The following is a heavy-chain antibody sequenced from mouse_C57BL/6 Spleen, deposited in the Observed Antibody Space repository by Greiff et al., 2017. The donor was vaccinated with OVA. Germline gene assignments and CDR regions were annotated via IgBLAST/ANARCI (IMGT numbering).Heavy chain of an antibody. J-gene: IGHJ3*01. V-gene: IGHV5-17*01. D-gene: IGHD2-5*01. CDR1: GFTFSDYG. CDR3: ARTEYSNAWFAY. Sequence: EVKLVESGGGLVKPGGSLKLSCAASGFTFSDYGMHWVRQAPEKGLEWVAYISSGSSTIYYADTVKGRFTISRDNAKNILFLQMTSLRSEDTAMYYCARTEYSNAWFAYWGQGTLVTVSA. CDR2: ISSGSSTI.